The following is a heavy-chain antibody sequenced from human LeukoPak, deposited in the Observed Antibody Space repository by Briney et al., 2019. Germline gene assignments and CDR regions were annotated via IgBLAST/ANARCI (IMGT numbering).Heavy chain of an antibody. Sequence: PGGSLRLSCAASGFTFSSYAMGWVRQAPGKGLEWVSAISGSGGSTYYADSVKGRFTISRGNSKNTLYLQMNSLRAEDTAVYYCAKSIEIKPNYYYYYGMDVWGQGTTVTVSS. CDR2: ISGSGGST. D-gene: IGHD1-14*01. CDR1: GFTFSSYA. J-gene: IGHJ6*02. V-gene: IGHV3-23*01. CDR3: AKSIEIKPNYYYYYGMDV.